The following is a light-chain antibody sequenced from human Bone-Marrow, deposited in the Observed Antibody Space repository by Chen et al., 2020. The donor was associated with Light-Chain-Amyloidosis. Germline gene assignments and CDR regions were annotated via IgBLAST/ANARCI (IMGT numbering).Light chain of an antibody. J-gene: IGLJ2*01. Sequence: SYELTQPPSVSVSPGQTARITCSGDDLPTKYAYWYQQKPGQAPVLVIHRDTERPSGISDRFSGSSSGTTATLSISGVQAEDVADYHCQSADSSGTYEVIFGGGTKLTVL. CDR1: DLPTKY. CDR3: QSADSSGTYEVI. V-gene: IGLV3-25*03. CDR2: RDT.